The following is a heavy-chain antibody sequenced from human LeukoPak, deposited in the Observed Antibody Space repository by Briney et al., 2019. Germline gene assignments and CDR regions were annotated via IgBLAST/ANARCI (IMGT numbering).Heavy chain of an antibody. J-gene: IGHJ6*03. CDR1: GFTFSNYN. V-gene: IGHV3-21*01. D-gene: IGHD4-17*01. CDR3: ARDPYNGYYGDDYYYSMDV. CDR2: ITRDSIYT. Sequence: GGSLRLSCAASGFTFSNYNMNWVRQTPGKGLEWVSSITRDSIYTFYADSVKGRFTISRDNAMNSLSLQMNSLRAEDTAVYYCARDPYNGYYGDDYYYSMDVWGKGTTVTISS.